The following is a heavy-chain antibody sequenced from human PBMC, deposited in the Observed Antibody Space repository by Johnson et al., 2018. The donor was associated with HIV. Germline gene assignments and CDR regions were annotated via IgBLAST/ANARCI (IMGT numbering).Heavy chain of an antibody. CDR1: GFTFSSYW. CDR3: ARAMYTSGWSYDAFDS. D-gene: IGHD6-19*01. J-gene: IGHJ3*02. V-gene: IGHV3-7*01. CDR2: IKQDGSEK. Sequence: VQLVESGGGLVQPGGSLRLSCAASGFTFSSYWMSWVRQAPGKGLEWVANIKQDGSEKYYVDSVKGRFTISRDNAKNSLYLQMNSLRAEDTAVYYCARAMYTSGWSYDAFDSWGQGTMVTVSS.